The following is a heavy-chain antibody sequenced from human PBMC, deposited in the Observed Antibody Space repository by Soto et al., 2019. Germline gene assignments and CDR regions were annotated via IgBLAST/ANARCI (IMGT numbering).Heavy chain of an antibody. CDR1: GGSFSGYY. J-gene: IGHJ4*02. CDR2: INHSGIT. CDR3: ARGSVDYNFWSGYYRRFYYFDF. Sequence: QVHLQQWGAGLLKTSETLSLTCAVYGGSFSGYYWSWIRQPPGKGLEWIGEINHSGITNYNPSLTSRVTISVDTSQNQFSLNLTSMTAADTAVYFCARGSVDYNFWSGYYRRFYYFDFWGQGTLVTVSS. D-gene: IGHD3-3*01. V-gene: IGHV4-34*01.